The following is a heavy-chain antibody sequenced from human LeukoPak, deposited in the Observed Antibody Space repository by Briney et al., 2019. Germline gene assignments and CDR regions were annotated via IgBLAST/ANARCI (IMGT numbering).Heavy chain of an antibody. V-gene: IGHV3-13*01. CDR2: ITTAGDT. D-gene: IGHD6-25*01. Sequence: GGSLRLSCAASGFTFSSYDMHWVRQAAGKGLEWVSTITTAGDTYYPGSVKGRSTISRQNAKNSLYLQMNSLRAEDTAVYYCARVQSAPYFYYGMDVWGQGTTVTVSS. J-gene: IGHJ6*02. CDR1: GFTFSSYD. CDR3: ARVQSAPYFYYGMDV.